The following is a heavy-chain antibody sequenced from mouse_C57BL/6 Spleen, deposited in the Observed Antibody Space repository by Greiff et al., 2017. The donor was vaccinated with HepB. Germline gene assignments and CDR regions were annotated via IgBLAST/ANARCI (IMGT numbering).Heavy chain of an antibody. CDR3: TRSVYYSNYVYYFDY. Sequence: VQLKESGTVLARPGASVKMSCKTSGYTFNSYWMHWVKQRPGQGLEWIGAIYPGNSDTSYNQKFKGKAKLTAVTSASTAYMELSSLTNEDSAVYYCTRSVYYSNYVYYFDYWGQGPTLTVSS. J-gene: IGHJ2*01. D-gene: IGHD2-5*01. CDR1: GYTFNSYW. V-gene: IGHV1-5*01. CDR2: IYPGNSDT.